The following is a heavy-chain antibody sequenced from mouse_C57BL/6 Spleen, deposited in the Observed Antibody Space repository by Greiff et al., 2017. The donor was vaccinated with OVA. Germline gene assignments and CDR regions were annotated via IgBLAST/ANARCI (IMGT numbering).Heavy chain of an antibody. CDR1: GYSFTSYY. Sequence: QVHVKQSGPELVKPGASVKISCKASGYSFTSYYIHWVKQRPGQGLEWIGWIYPGSGNTKYNEKFKGKATLTADTSSSTAYMQLSSLTSEDSAVYYCARGNGDGYGWYFDVWGTGTTVTVSS. D-gene: IGHD2-3*01. J-gene: IGHJ1*03. V-gene: IGHV1-66*01. CDR3: ARGNGDGYGWYFDV. CDR2: IYPGSGNT.